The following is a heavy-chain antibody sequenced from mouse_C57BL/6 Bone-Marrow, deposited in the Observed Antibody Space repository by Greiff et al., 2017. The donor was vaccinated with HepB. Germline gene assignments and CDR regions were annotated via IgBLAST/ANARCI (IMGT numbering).Heavy chain of an antibody. CDR2: INPYNGGT. CDR1: GYTFTDYY. J-gene: IGHJ2*01. Sequence: EVKLMESGPVLVKPGASVKMSCKASGYTFTDYYMNWVKQSHGKSLEWIGVINPYNGGTSYNQKFKGKATLTVDKSSSTAYMELNSLTSEDSAVYYCARPLLLRVDYWGQGTTLTVSS. D-gene: IGHD1-1*01. V-gene: IGHV1-19*01. CDR3: ARPLLLRVDY.